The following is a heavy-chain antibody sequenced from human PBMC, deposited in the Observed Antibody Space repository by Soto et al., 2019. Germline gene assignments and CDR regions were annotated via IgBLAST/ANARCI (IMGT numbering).Heavy chain of an antibody. J-gene: IGHJ4*02. CDR1: GASNTYGCYS. CDR2: INHLETT. CDR3: ARGGGSDSFDY. Sequence: PSETLSLTCTVSGASNTYGCYSWSWIRQTPGKGLEWIGYINHLETTFYNPSFESRLTLSIDRAKNQFSLNLNSMSAADRAVYFCARGGGSDSFDYWGQGILVTVSS. V-gene: IGHV4-30-2*01. D-gene: IGHD1-26*01.